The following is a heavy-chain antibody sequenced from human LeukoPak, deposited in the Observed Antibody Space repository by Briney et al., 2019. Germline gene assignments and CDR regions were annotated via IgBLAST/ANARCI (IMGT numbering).Heavy chain of an antibody. CDR2: IKQDGSEN. CDR1: GFTFSSYW. D-gene: IGHD3-22*01. Sequence: GGSLRLSCAASGFTFSSYWMSWVRQAPGKGLEWVANIKQDGSENYYVDSVRGRFTISRDNAKNSLYLQMNNVRAEDTAVYYCARDRNAYDSSDYWGQGTLVTVS. CDR3: ARDRNAYDSSDY. V-gene: IGHV3-7*04. J-gene: IGHJ4*02.